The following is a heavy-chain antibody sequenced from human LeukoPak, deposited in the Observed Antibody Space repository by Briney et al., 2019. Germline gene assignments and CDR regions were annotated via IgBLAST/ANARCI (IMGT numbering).Heavy chain of an antibody. J-gene: IGHJ4*02. V-gene: IGHV3-21*01. CDR3: ARGDY. CDR1: GFTFSTYA. CDR2: ISSSGGTT. Sequence: GGSLRLSCAASGFTFSTYAVNWVRQAPGKGLEWVSAISSSGGTTYYADSVKGRFSISRDNAKNSLYLQMNSLRAEDTAVYYCARGDYWGQGTLVTVSS.